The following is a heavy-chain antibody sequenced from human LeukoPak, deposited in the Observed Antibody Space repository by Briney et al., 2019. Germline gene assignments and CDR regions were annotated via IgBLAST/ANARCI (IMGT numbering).Heavy chain of an antibody. Sequence: GAPAKVSCKASGYTFTSYGISWVRQAPGQGLEWMGWISAYNGNTNYAQKLQGRVTMTTDTSTSTAYMELRSLRSDDTAVYYCARDIWGVLYYYDSSGYHFDYWGQGTLVTVSS. J-gene: IGHJ4*02. CDR2: ISAYNGNT. D-gene: IGHD3-22*01. V-gene: IGHV1-18*01. CDR1: GYTFTSYG. CDR3: ARDIWGVLYYYDSSGYHFDY.